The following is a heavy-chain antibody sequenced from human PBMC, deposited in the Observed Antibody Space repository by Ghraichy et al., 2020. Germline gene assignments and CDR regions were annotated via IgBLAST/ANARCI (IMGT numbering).Heavy chain of an antibody. J-gene: IGHJ4*02. D-gene: IGHD3-22*01. V-gene: IGHV3-7*03. CDR3: AREPTQVGVYFDY. Sequence: GGSLRLSCAASGFTFSSYWMSWVRQAPGKGLEWVANIKQDGSEKYYVDSVKGRFTISRDNAKNSLYLQMNSLRAEDTAVYYCAREPTQVGVYFDYWGQGTLVTVSS. CDR1: GFTFSSYW. CDR2: IKQDGSEK.